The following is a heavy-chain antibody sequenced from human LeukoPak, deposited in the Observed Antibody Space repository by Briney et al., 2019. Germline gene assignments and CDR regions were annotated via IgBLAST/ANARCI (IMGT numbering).Heavy chain of an antibody. D-gene: IGHD3-9*01. J-gene: IGHJ6*03. V-gene: IGHV4-39*07. CDR2: IDYSGST. Sequence: SETLSLTCTVSGGSITSSSYYCGWILQPPVKGPEWIGRIDYSGSTYYNPSLKSRVTISVDTSKNQFSLKLSSVTAADTAVYYCASGYFDWLAPMHYYYYYMDVWGKGTTVTVSS. CDR3: ASGYFDWLAPMHYYYYYMDV. CDR1: GGSITSSSYY.